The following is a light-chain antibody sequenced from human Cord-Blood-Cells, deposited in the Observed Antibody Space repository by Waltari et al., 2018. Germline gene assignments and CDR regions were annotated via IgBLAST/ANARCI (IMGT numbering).Light chain of an antibody. Sequence: QSALTQPASVSGSPGQSITISCTGTSSDVGSYNLVSWYQQHPGKAPKLLVYEGSKRPSGVSNRFSGSKSSNTASLTISGLQAEDEADYYCCSYAGSSTLVFGGGTKLTGL. V-gene: IGLV2-23*01. CDR2: EGS. CDR3: CSYAGSSTLV. J-gene: IGLJ2*01. CDR1: SSDVGSYNL.